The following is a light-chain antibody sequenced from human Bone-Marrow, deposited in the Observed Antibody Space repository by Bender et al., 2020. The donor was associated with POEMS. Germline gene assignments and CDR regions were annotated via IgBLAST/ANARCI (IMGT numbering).Light chain of an antibody. CDR3: GSYTSISTLV. Sequence: HSALTQPASVSGSPGQSITISCTGTYSDVGNYKLVSWYQQYPGKAPKVMIYDVSHRPSGVSNRFSGSKSGNTASLTISGLQAEDEGHYYCGSYTSISTLVFGGGTKVTVL. J-gene: IGLJ3*02. V-gene: IGLV2-14*02. CDR2: DVS. CDR1: YSDVGNYKL.